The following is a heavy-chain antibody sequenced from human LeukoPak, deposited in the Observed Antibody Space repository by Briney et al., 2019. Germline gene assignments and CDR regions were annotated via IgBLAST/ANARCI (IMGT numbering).Heavy chain of an antibody. Sequence: PGGSLRLSCAASGFTFSSYEMNWVRQAPGKGLEWVSYISSSGSTIYYADSVKGGFTISRDNAKNSLYLQMNSLRAEDTAVYYCARYCSSTSCYSYYYGMDVWGRGTTVTVSS. J-gene: IGHJ6*02. V-gene: IGHV3-48*03. D-gene: IGHD2-2*01. CDR3: ARYCSSTSCYSYYYGMDV. CDR2: ISSSGSTI. CDR1: GFTFSSYE.